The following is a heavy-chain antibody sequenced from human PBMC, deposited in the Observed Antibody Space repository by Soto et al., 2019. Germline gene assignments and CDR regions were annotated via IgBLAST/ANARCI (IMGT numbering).Heavy chain of an antibody. CDR3: AKVSVHEDIVPGYYSANNWFDY. Sequence: QVQLQESGPGLVKPSQTLSLTCTVSGGYVGSGDYYWSWIRQSPGRGLEWIGYIYYSGNTCENPSLKGRATVSVASSKNPVALNLTAVTASDTAGYYCAKVSVHEDIVPGYYSANNWFDYWGQGTLVTVSS. CDR2: IYYSGNT. V-gene: IGHV4-30-4*01. D-gene: IGHD3-3*01. CDR1: GGYVGSGDYY. J-gene: IGHJ5*01.